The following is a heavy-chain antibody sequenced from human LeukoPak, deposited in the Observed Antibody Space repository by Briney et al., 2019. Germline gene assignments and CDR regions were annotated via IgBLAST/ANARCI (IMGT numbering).Heavy chain of an antibody. Sequence: ASVKVSCKDSGGTFSSYAISWVRQAPGQGLEWMGWISAYNGNTNYAQKLQGRVTMTTDTSTSTAYMELRSLRSDDTAVYYCAIGGGYCSSSSCFNWFDPWGQGTLVTVSS. CDR2: ISAYNGNT. CDR3: AIGGGYCSSSSCFNWFDP. V-gene: IGHV1-18*01. J-gene: IGHJ5*02. D-gene: IGHD2-2*01. CDR1: GGTFSSYA.